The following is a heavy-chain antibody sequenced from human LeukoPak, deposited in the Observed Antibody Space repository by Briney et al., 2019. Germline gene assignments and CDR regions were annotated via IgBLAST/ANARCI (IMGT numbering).Heavy chain of an antibody. Sequence: ASVTVSCTASGYTFTGYYMHWVRQAPGQGLEWMGWINTNSGGTSYAQNYQGKGTMTRYTSICTAYMELSRLRADDTAVYFCARDLHRYSSYYFDYWGQGTLVSVSS. CDR2: INTNSGGT. V-gene: IGHV1-2*02. J-gene: IGHJ4*02. CDR1: GYTFTGYY. D-gene: IGHD5-18*01. CDR3: ARDLHRYSSYYFDY.